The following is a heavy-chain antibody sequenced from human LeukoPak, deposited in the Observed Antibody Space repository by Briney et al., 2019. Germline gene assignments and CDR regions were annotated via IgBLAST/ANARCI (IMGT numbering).Heavy chain of an antibody. CDR2: ISGGGNGFSI. J-gene: IGHJ4*02. V-gene: IGHV3-64D*06. Sequence: GGSLRLSCSASGFVFSIYTMYWVRQTPGKGPEYVSTISGGGNGFSIYYADSVKGRFTISRDDSKSILYLQMNGLRSEDTAVYYCVKDFGRVRGTPDSWGQGTLVTVSS. CDR3: VKDFGRVRGTPDS. D-gene: IGHD3-16*01. CDR1: GFVFSIYT.